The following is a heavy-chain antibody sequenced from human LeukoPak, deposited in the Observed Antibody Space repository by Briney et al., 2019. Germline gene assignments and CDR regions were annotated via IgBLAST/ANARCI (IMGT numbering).Heavy chain of an antibody. Sequence: ASVKVSCKASGYTFTGYYIYWVRQAPGQGLEWVGWINPNSGVTKYAQKFLGRVTMTRDTSISTAYMELGSLRSDDTAVYYCARGPANWLDPWGQGTLVAVPS. J-gene: IGHJ5*02. CDR1: GYTFTGYY. V-gene: IGHV1-2*02. CDR3: ARGPANWLDP. CDR2: INPNSGVT.